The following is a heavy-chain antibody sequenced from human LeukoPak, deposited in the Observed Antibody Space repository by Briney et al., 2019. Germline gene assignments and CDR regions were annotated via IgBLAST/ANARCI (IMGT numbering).Heavy chain of an antibody. CDR2: ITGSGGIT. CDR1: GFTLSNYA. J-gene: IGHJ4*02. V-gene: IGHV3-23*01. D-gene: IGHD3-9*01. CDR3: AKWGDYDVLTGYYDPDY. Sequence: GGSLRLSCVASGFTLSNYAMSWVRQAPGKGLDWVSAITGSGGITYYADSVKGRFTISRDNSKNTLYLQMNSLRAEDTAVYYCAKWGDYDVLTGYYDPDYWGQGTLVTVSS.